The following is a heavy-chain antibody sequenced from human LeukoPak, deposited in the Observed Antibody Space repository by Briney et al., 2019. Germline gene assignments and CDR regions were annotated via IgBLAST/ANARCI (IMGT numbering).Heavy chain of an antibody. CDR1: GGSISSYY. V-gene: IGHV4-59*12. J-gene: IGHJ5*02. D-gene: IGHD3-9*01. Sequence: SETLSLTCTVSGGSISSYYWSWIRQPPGKGLEWIGYIYYSGSTNYNPSLKSRVTISVDTSKNQFSLKLSSVTAADTAVYYCARGYFDWLLQEGNWFDPWGQGTLVTVSS. CDR2: IYYSGST. CDR3: ARGYFDWLLQEGNWFDP.